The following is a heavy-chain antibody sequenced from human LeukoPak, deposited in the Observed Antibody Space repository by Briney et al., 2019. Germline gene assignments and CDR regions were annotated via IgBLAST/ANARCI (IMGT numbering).Heavy chain of an antibody. CDR2: ISPSGGNT. J-gene: IGHJ4*02. Sequence: GGSLRLSCATSGFTFNSYAVSWVRQAPGKGLEWFSSISPSGGNTYYTDSVKGRFTISRDNSKNTLYLQMIRLRAEDTALYYCAKEKYSGSETYYFVCWGQGTMLSVSS. D-gene: IGHD2/OR15-2a*01. CDR3: AKEKYSGSETYYFVC. CDR1: GFTFNSYA. V-gene: IGHV3-23*01.